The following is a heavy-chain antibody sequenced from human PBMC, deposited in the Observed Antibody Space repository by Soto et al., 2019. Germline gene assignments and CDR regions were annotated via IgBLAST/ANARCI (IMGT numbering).Heavy chain of an antibody. CDR1: GGSISSYY. CDR3: ARGEYYDSSGPPLGY. V-gene: IGHV4-59*01. D-gene: IGHD3-22*01. J-gene: IGHJ4*02. Sequence: SETLSLTCTVSGGSISSYYWSWIRQPPGKGLEWIGYIYYSGSTNYNPSLKSRVTISVDTSKNQFSLKLSSVTAADTAVYYCARGEYYDSSGPPLGYWGQGTLVTVSS. CDR2: IYYSGST.